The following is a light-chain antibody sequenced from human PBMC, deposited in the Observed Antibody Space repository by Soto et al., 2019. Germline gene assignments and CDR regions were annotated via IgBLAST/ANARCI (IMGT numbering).Light chain of an antibody. CDR1: QTVSHW. V-gene: IGKV1-5*01. J-gene: IGKJ1*01. Sequence: DIHRTQFPSILSASVGDRVTITCRASQTVSHWLAWYQQKPGKAPKLLIFDASSLENGVPSRFSGSGSGTEFTLTITGLQHDDFATYYCQQYNAYPWTFGQETKVEI. CDR3: QQYNAYPWT. CDR2: DAS.